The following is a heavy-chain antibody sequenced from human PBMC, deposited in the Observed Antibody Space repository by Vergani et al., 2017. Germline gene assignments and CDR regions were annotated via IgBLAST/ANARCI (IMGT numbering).Heavy chain of an antibody. CDR2: TRNKANSYTT. Sequence: EVQLVESGGGLVQPGGSLRLSCAASGFSLSRFWMSWVRQAPEKGLEWVGRTRNKANSYTTEYAASVKGRFTISRDDSKNSLYLQMNSLKTEDTAVYYCARGGFCGVPAARCPNDYWGQGTLVTVSS. V-gene: IGHV3-72*01. CDR1: GFSLSRFW. J-gene: IGHJ4*02. CDR3: ARGGFCGVPAARCPNDY. D-gene: IGHD2-2*01.